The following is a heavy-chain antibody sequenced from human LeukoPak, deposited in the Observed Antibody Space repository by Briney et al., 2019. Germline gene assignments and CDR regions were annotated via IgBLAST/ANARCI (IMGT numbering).Heavy chain of an antibody. V-gene: IGHV1-8*03. CDR1: GYTFTSYD. D-gene: IGHD3-16*02. CDR3: ARTMSYHWRIDY. J-gene: IGHJ4*02. CDR2: MNPNSGNT. Sequence: ASVKVSCRASGYTFTSYDINWVRQATGQGLEWMGWMNPNSGNTGYAQKFQGRVTITRNTSISTAYMELSSLRSEDTAVYYCARTMSYHWRIDYWGQGTLVTVSS.